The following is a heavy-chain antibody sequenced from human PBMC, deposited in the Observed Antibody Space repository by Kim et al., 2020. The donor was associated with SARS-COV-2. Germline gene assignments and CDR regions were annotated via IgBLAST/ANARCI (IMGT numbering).Heavy chain of an antibody. CDR3: ARDSQQWLVSSAFDI. CDR2: IYHSGST. Sequence: SETLSLTCTVSGYSISSGYYWGWIRQPPGKGLEWIGSIYHSGSTYYNPSLKSRVTISVDTSKNQFSLKLSSVTAADTAVYYCARDSQQWLVSSAFDIWG. D-gene: IGHD6-19*01. V-gene: IGHV4-38-2*02. J-gene: IGHJ3*02. CDR1: GYSISSGYY.